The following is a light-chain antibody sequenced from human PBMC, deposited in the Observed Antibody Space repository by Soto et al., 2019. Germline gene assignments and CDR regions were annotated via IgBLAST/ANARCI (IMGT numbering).Light chain of an antibody. V-gene: IGKV3-11*01. CDR2: DAS. Sequence: EIVLRQSPATLSLSPWERAALSCMASQSVSSYLAWYQQKPGQAPRLLIYDASNRATGIPARFSGSGSGTDFTLTISSLEPEDFAVYYCQQRSNWPRLTFGGGTKVDI. CDR1: QSVSSY. J-gene: IGKJ4*01. CDR3: QQRSNWPRLT.